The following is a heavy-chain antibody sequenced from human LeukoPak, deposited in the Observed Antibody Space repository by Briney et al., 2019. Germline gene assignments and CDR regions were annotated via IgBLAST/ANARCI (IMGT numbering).Heavy chain of an antibody. CDR1: GYTFTNYY. CDR2: INPSGGIT. D-gene: IGHD3-16*01. Sequence: ASVKVSCKAPGYTFTNYYIHWVRQAPGQGLEWMGIINPSGGITNYAQKFQGRVTMTRDMSTSTVYMELSSLRSEDTAVYYCARGGTRRDPVDYWGQGTLVTVSS. J-gene: IGHJ4*02. V-gene: IGHV1-46*01. CDR3: ARGGTRRDPVDY.